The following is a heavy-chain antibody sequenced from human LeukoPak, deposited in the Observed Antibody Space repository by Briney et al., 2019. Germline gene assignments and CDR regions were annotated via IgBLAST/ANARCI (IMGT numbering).Heavy chain of an antibody. CDR1: GFTFSSYW. V-gene: IGHV3-7*01. Sequence: PGGSLRLSCAASGFTFSSYWMSWVRQAPGEGLEWVANRKQDGSEEYYVDSVKGRFTISRDNAKNSLYLQMNSLRAEDTAVYYCARGRPYFDYWGQGTLVTVSS. CDR2: RKQDGSEE. D-gene: IGHD6-6*01. CDR3: ARGRPYFDY. J-gene: IGHJ4*02.